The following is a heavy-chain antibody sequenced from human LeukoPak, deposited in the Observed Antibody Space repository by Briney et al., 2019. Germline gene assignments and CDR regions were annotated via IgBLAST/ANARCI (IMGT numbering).Heavy chain of an antibody. CDR2: LYYSGTT. D-gene: IGHD4-23*01. V-gene: IGHV4-59*12. CDR1: GGSISNYY. Sequence: SETLSLTCTVSGGSISNYYWSWIRQPPGKGLEWIGYLYYSGTTNYNPSLKSRVTISVDKSKNQFSLKLSSVTAADTAVYYCARDPAGYGGNPNDAFDIWGQGTMVTVSS. CDR3: ARDPAGYGGNPNDAFDI. J-gene: IGHJ3*02.